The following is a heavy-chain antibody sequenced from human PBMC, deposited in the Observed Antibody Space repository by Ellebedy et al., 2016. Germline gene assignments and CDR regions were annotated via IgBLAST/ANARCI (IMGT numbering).Heavy chain of an antibody. J-gene: IGHJ6*02. CDR2: IYYSGST. Sequence: SETLSLTCTVSGGSISSGDYYWSWIRQPPGRGLEWIGYIYYSGSTSYKSSLKSRVTISVDTSKNQFSLKLSSVTAADTAVYYCARAREECGGGRCYSDYYYGMDVWGQGTTVTVSS. D-gene: IGHD2-15*01. V-gene: IGHV4-30-4*01. CDR1: GGSISSGDYY. CDR3: ARAREECGGGRCYSDYYYGMDV.